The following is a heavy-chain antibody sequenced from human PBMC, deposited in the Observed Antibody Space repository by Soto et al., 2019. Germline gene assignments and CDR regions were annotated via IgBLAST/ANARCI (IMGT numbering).Heavy chain of an antibody. CDR2: INAGNGNT. CDR3: ARVGPYAYYYYVMDV. D-gene: IGHD3-16*01. V-gene: IGHV1-3*01. CDR1: VYTFTSYA. Sequence: QVQLVQSGAEVKKPGASVKVSCKASVYTFTSYAMHWVRQAPGQRLEWIGWINAGNGNTKYSQKFQGRVTITRDTSASTAYMELRSLRSEDTAVYYCARVGPYAYYYYVMDVCGQGTTVTV. J-gene: IGHJ6*02.